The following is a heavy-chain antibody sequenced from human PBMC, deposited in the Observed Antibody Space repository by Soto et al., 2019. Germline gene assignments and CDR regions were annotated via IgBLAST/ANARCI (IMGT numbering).Heavy chain of an antibody. D-gene: IGHD6-13*01. J-gene: IGHJ1*01. CDR3: VKDESINWYSGHFRQ. Sequence: EVQLVESGGGLVQPGRSLRLSCAASGFTFDDYAMYWVRQVPGKGLEWVSGINWNSGSIGYGDSVKGRFAISRDNAKNSLHLQMNSLSAEDTAFYYCVKDESINWYSGHFRQWGQGTLVTVSS. CDR2: INWNSGSI. CDR1: GFTFDDYA. V-gene: IGHV3-9*01.